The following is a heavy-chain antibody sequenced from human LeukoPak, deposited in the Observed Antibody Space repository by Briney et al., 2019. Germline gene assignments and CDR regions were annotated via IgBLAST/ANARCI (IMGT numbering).Heavy chain of an antibody. CDR1: GFTFSRYW. CDR2: ISSSSSYT. Sequence: GGSLRLSCAASGFTFSRYWMHWVRQAPGKGLEWVSYISSSSSYTNYADSVKGRFTISRDNAKNSLYLQMNSLRAEDTAVYYCARGALDFDYWGQGTLVTVSS. CDR3: ARGALDFDY. V-gene: IGHV3-21*05. J-gene: IGHJ4*02.